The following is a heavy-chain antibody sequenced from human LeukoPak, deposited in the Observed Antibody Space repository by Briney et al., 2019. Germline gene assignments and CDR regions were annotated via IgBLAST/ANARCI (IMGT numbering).Heavy chain of an antibody. CDR3: AKHSPHYYYYMDV. J-gene: IGHJ6*03. D-gene: IGHD2-21*01. CDR1: GFTFSSYG. Sequence: GGSLRLSCAASGFTFSSYGMHWVRQAPGKGLEWVAVISYDGSNKYYADSVKGRFTISRDNSKNTLYLQMNSLRAEDTAVYYCAKHSPHYYYYMDVWGKGTTVTVSS. V-gene: IGHV3-30*18. CDR2: ISYDGSNK.